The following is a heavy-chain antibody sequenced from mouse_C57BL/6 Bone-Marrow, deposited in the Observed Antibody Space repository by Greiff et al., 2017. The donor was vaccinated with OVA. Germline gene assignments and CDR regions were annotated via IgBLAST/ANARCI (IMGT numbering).Heavy chain of an antibody. CDR3: TRLLDAMDY. CDR2: ISSGGDYI. CDR1: GFTFSSYA. Sequence: EVMLVESGEGLVKPGGSLKLSCAASGFTFSSYAMSWVRQTPEKRLEWVAYISSGGDYIYYADTVKGRFTISRDNARNTLYLQLSSLKSEDTAMYYCTRLLDAMDYWGQGTAVTVSS. J-gene: IGHJ4*01. D-gene: IGHD2-1*01. V-gene: IGHV5-9-1*02.